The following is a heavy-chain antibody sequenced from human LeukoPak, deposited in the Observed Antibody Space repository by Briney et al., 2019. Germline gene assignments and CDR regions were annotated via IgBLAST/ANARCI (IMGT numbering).Heavy chain of an antibody. J-gene: IGHJ4*02. Sequence: GGSLRPSCAASGFTFSSYAMSWVRQAPGKGLEWVSAISGSTGRTYYADSVKGRFTISRDNSKNTLYLQMNNLRAEDTAVYYCAPRVVGSAPFDYWGQGTLVTVSS. CDR3: APRVVGSAPFDY. CDR1: GFTFSSYA. V-gene: IGHV3-23*01. CDR2: ISGSTGRT. D-gene: IGHD2-15*01.